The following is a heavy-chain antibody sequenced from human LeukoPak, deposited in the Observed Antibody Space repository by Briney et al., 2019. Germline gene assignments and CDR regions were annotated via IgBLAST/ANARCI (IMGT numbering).Heavy chain of an antibody. D-gene: IGHD2-2*01. V-gene: IGHV3-21*01. Sequence: PGGSLRLSCAASGFTFSSYSMNWVRQAPGKGLEWVSSISSSGGYIYYADSVKGRLTISRDNAKNSLYLQMNSLRAEDTAVYYCVRVGYCTSTSCPHAFDIWGQGTMVIVSS. CDR2: ISSSGGYI. CDR1: GFTFSSYS. CDR3: VRVGYCTSTSCPHAFDI. J-gene: IGHJ3*02.